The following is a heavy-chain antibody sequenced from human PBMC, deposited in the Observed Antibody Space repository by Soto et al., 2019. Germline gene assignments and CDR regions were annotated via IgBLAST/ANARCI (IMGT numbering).Heavy chain of an antibody. V-gene: IGHV3-74*01. J-gene: IGHJ4*02. Sequence: PGGSLRLSCAASGFTFGANWVHWVRQAPGKGLVWVSRINSDGSTTTYADSVKGRFTISRDNAKNTLYLQMNSLRAEDTAVYYCARWSTYGNFDYFDYWGQGTQVTVSS. CDR2: INSDGSTT. CDR3: ARWSTYGNFDYFDY. D-gene: IGHD3-10*01. CDR1: GFTFGANW.